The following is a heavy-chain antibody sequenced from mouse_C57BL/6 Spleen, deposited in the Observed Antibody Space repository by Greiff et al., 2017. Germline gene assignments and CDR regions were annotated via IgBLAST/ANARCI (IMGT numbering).Heavy chain of an antibody. CDR3: ARYGSSYGYFDV. D-gene: IGHD1-1*01. CDR1: GYTFTSYW. V-gene: IGHV1-69*01. Sequence: QVQLQQPGAELVMPGASVKLSCKASGYTFTSYWMHWVKQRPGQGLEWIGEIDPSDSYTTYNQKFKGKSTLTVDTSSSTAYMQLSSLPSEDSAVYYCARYGSSYGYFDVWGTGTTVTVSS. J-gene: IGHJ1*03. CDR2: IDPSDSYT.